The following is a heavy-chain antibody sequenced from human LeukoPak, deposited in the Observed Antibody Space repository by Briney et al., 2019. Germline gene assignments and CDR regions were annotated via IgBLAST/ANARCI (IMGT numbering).Heavy chain of an antibody. D-gene: IGHD6-13*01. CDR3: ARADSSSWYHFDY. Sequence: KPSETLSLTCTVSGGSISSYYWSWIRQPPGKGLEWIGYIYHSGSTNYNPSLKSRVTMSVDTSKNQFSLKLSSVTAADTAVYYCARADSSSWYHFDYWGQGTLVTVSS. CDR1: GGSISSYY. V-gene: IGHV4-59*12. J-gene: IGHJ4*02. CDR2: IYHSGST.